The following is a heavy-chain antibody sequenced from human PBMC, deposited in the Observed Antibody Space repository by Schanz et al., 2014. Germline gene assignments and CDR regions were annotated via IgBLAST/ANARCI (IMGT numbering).Heavy chain of an antibody. CDR1: TSLFSRSV. CDR2: MWNDGIKT. V-gene: IGHV3-30*04. D-gene: IGHD6-13*01. Sequence: QVDLVESGGGVVQPGRSLTLSCAVSTSLFSRSVIHWVRQAPGKGLEWVAVMWNDGIKTHYADSGKGRFTISRDNSKNTVYLQMNSLRAEDTAVYYCAKEKEEVAADGSFFDYWGQGTLVTVSS. J-gene: IGHJ4*02. CDR3: AKEKEEVAADGSFFDY.